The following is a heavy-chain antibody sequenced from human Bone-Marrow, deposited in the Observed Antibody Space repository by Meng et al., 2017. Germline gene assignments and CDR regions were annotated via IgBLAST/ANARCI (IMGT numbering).Heavy chain of an antibody. CDR2: IFYDGTKT. V-gene: IGHV3-30*09. J-gene: IGHJ6*02. CDR1: GFTFSTFA. D-gene: IGHD1-1*01. CDR3: ARDQLGTSLGLGRWRYYYYGMDV. Sequence: GESLKISCAASGFTFSTFAMHWVRQAPGKGLEWVALIFYDGTKTFSADSVKGRFAISRDNSKNTVFLQMDSLRPEDTAVYYCARDQLGTSLGLGRWRYYYYGMDVWGQGTTVTVSS.